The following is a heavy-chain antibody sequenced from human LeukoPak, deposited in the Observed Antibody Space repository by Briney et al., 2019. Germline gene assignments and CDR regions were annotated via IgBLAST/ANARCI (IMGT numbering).Heavy chain of an antibody. D-gene: IGHD3-3*01. CDR3: AKDHDLWSGYARAANFDY. CDR1: GFTFSSYA. Sequence: PGGSLRLSCAASGFTFSSYAMSWVRQAPGKGLEWVSAISGSGGSTYYADSVKGRFTISRDNSKNTLYLQMNSLRAEDTAVYYCAKDHDLWSGYARAANFDYWGQGTLVTVSS. V-gene: IGHV3-23*01. J-gene: IGHJ4*02. CDR2: ISGSGGST.